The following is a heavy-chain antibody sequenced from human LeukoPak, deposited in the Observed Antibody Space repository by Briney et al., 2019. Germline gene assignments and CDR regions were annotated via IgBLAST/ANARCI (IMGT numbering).Heavy chain of an antibody. D-gene: IGHD5-24*01. V-gene: IGHV3-23*01. CDR3: ARDLRIEMATSNYFDY. J-gene: IGHJ4*02. CDR2: ISGSGGST. CDR1: GFTFSSYA. Sequence: GGSLRLSCAASGFTFSSYAMSWVRQAPGKGLEWVSAISGSGGSTYYADSVKGRFTISRDNAKNSLYLQMNSLRAEDTAVYYCARDLRIEMATSNYFDYWGQGTLVTVSS.